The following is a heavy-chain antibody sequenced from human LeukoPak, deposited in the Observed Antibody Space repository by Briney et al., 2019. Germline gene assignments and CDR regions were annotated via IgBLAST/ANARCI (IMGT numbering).Heavy chain of an antibody. CDR3: ARDSSGYPVGYFEH. CDR2: IIPMYGTR. CDR1: GGPFSRLA. V-gene: IGHV1-69*05. J-gene: IGHJ1*01. Sequence: GASVKVSRKASGGPFSRLAFSWVRQAPGQGLEWMGGIIPMYGTRNYAQSFQGRVTITTDDSTSTGYMELSSLTSEDTAIYYCARDSSGYPVGYFEHWGQGTLVTVSS. D-gene: IGHD3-22*01.